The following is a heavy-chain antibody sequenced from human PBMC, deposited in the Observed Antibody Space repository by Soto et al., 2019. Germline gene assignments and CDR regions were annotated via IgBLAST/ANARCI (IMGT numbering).Heavy chain of an antibody. V-gene: IGHV4-30-2*01. Sequence: SETLSLTCAVSGGSISSGGYSWSWIRQPPGKGLEWIGYIYHSGSTYYNPSLKSRVTISVDRSKNQFSLKLSSVTAADTAVYYCARGTTSRVVGRRWVWFEPWGQGTLVTVSS. CDR1: GGSISSGGYS. D-gene: IGHD2-2*01. CDR3: ARGTTSRVVGRRWVWFEP. J-gene: IGHJ5*02. CDR2: IYHSGST.